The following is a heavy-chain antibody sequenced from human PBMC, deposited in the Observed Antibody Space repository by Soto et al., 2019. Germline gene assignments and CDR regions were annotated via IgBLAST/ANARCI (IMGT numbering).Heavy chain of an antibody. Sequence: PGGSLRLSCAASGFTFSSYEMNWVRQAPGKGLEWVSYISSSGSTIYYADSVKGRFTISRDNAKNSLYPQMNSLRAEDTAVYYCTRADYYDSSGYNFDYWGQGTLVTVSS. CDR1: GFTFSSYE. CDR3: TRADYYDSSGYNFDY. V-gene: IGHV3-48*03. D-gene: IGHD3-22*01. J-gene: IGHJ4*02. CDR2: ISSSGSTI.